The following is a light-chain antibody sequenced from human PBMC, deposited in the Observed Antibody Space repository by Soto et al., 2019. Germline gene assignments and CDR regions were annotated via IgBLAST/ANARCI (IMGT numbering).Light chain of an antibody. CDR3: QQSHSTPYT. CDR2: AAS. Sequence: DIQMTQSPSSLSASFGDRVTLTCRASQSIDTYLNWYQQKPGTAPKLLMDAASTLHSGVPSRFSGSGSGTDFTLTISSLQREDFATYVCQQSHSTPYTFGQGTKLEI. V-gene: IGKV1-39*01. J-gene: IGKJ2*01. CDR1: QSIDTY.